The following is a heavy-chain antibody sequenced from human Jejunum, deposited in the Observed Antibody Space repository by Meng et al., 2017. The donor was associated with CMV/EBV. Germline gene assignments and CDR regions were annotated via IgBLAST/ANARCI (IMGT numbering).Heavy chain of an antibody. CDR1: GGSINIYY. J-gene: IGHJ6*02. Sequence: SGGSINIYYWSWIRQPPGKGLEWIGYIYYSGSTNYNPSLKSRVTISVDTSKNQFSLKLNSVTTADTAVYYCARGGEGYIDYYGMDVWGQGTTVTVSS. V-gene: IGHV4-59*01. CDR3: ARGGEGYIDYYGMDV. CDR2: IYYSGST. D-gene: IGHD5-18*01.